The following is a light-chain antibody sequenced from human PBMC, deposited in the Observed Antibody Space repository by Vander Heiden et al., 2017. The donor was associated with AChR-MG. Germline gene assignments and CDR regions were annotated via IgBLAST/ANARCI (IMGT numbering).Light chain of an antibody. CDR3: QQSDSAPLT. CDR1: QSISSY. V-gene: IGKV1-39*01. J-gene: IGKJ4*01. Sequence: DIQMTQSPSSLSASVGDRVTITCRASQSISSYLNWYQQEPGKAPKLLIHDASTLQSGVPSRFSDSGSGTDFTLTISTLQPEDSASYYCQQSDSAPLTFGGGTKVEIK. CDR2: DAS.